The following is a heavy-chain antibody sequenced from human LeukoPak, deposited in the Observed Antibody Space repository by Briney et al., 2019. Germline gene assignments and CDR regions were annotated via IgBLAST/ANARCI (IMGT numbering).Heavy chain of an antibody. CDR1: GGSFSGYY. J-gene: IGHJ4*02. V-gene: IGHV4-34*01. Sequence: PSETLSLTCAVYGGSFSGYYWSWIRQPPGKGLEWIGEINHSGSTNYNPTLKSRVTISVDTSKNQFSLKLSSVTAADTAVYYCARRGITIFGVALYKLDYWGQGTLVTVSS. CDR3: ARRGITIFGVALYKLDY. D-gene: IGHD3-3*01. CDR2: INHSGST.